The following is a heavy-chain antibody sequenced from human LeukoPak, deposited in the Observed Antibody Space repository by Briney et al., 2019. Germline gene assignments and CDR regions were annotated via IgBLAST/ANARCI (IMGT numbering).Heavy chain of an antibody. J-gene: IGHJ4*02. CDR3: AKVSTVVTHFDY. D-gene: IGHD4-23*01. Sequence: GGSLRLSCAASGFTFTDYGITWVRQAPGKGLEWVSSISPGHYTYYADADSMRGRFTISRDNSKNTLYLQMNSLRAEDTAVYYCAKVSTVVTHFDYWGQGTLVTVSS. CDR2: ISPGHYT. CDR1: GFTFTDYG. V-gene: IGHV3-69-1*01.